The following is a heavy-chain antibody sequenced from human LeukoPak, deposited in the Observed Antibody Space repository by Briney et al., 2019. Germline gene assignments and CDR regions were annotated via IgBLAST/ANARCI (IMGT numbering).Heavy chain of an antibody. V-gene: IGHV4-39*01. J-gene: IGHJ4*02. CDR1: GGSISNSGYY. CDR3: ASRSSGYSSGWLVFDY. Sequence: PSETLSLTCSVSGGSISNSGYYWGWIRQPPGKGLEWIGSIYYSGSTCYNPSLKSRVTISVDTSKNQFSLKLSSVTAADTAVYYCASRSSGYSSGWLVFDYWGQGTLVTVSS. D-gene: IGHD6-19*01. CDR2: IYYSGST.